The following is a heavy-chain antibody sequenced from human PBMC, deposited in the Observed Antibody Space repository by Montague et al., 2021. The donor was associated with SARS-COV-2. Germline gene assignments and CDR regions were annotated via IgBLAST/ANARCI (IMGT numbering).Heavy chain of an antibody. J-gene: IGHJ2*01. V-gene: IGHV4-59*13. CDR1: GGSINNYY. CDR3: ARRGGGEVFARFMYWYFDV. CDR2: IYYSGSVTT. Sequence: SETLSLTCSVSGGSINNYYWGWVRQSPGKGLEWIGYIYYSGSVTTSYNPSLNSRVSISVDTSENQFSLKLTSVTAADTAVYYCARRGGGEVFARFMYWYFDVWSRGSLVTVSS. D-gene: IGHD2-21*01.